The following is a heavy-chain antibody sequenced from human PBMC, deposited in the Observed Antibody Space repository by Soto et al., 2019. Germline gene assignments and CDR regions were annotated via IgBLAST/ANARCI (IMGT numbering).Heavy chain of an antibody. J-gene: IGHJ6*02. V-gene: IGHV1-18*01. CDR2: ISAYNGNT. CDR3: ARDSSDWGHYYYGMDV. D-gene: IGHD7-27*01. CDR1: GYTFTSYG. Sequence: ASVKVSCKASGYTFTSYGISWVRQAPGQGLGWMGWISAYNGNTNYAQKLQGRVTMTTDTSTSTAYMELRSLRLDDTAVYYCARDSSDWGHYYYGMDVWGQGTTVTVSS.